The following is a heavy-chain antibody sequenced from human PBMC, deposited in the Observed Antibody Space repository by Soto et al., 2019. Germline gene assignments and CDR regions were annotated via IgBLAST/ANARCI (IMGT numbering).Heavy chain of an antibody. J-gene: IGHJ6*03. CDR3: ARRGLDFWSGLDYYYYYMDV. Sequence: SETLSLTCTVSRGSISSSSYYWGWIRQPPGKGLEWIGSIYYSGSTYYNPSLKSRVTISVDTSKNQFSLKLSSVTAADTAVYYCARRGLDFWSGLDYYYYYMDVWGKGTTVTVSS. CDR2: IYYSGST. CDR1: RGSISSSSYY. V-gene: IGHV4-39*01. D-gene: IGHD3-3*01.